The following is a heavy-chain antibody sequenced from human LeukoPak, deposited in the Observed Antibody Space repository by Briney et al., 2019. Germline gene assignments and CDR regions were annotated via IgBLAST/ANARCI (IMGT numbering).Heavy chain of an antibody. D-gene: IGHD3-22*01. CDR1: GGTFSSYA. V-gene: IGHV1-69*13. CDR3: ARDWDYYDSSGHDAFDI. J-gene: IGHJ3*02. CDR2: IIPIFGTA. Sequence: ASVKVSCKASGGTFSSYAISWVRQAPGQGLEWMGGIIPIFGTANYAQKFQGRVTITADESTSTAYMELSSLRSEDTAVYYCARDWDYYDSSGHDAFDIWGQGTMVTVSS.